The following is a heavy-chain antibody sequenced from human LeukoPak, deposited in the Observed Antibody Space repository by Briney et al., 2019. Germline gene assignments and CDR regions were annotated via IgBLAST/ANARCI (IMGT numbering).Heavy chain of an antibody. J-gene: IGHJ4*02. CDR1: GFTFSDYY. CDR2: INLNSGGT. CDR3: ASDPSSSDNFFDF. D-gene: IGHD6-6*01. Sequence: GASVKVSCKASGFTFSDYYIHWVRQAPGQGLDYMGPINLNSGGTFYVQRFQGRVTMTRDTSISTAYMDLSRLTSDDTAVYFCASDPSSSDNFFDFWGQGTLVTVSS. V-gene: IGHV1-2*06.